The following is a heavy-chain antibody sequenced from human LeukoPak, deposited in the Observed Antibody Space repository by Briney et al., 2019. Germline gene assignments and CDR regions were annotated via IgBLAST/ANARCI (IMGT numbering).Heavy chain of an antibody. V-gene: IGHV3-74*01. CDR2: INSEGSST. Sequence: GGSLRLSCAASGFTFSSYWMHWARQAPGKGLVWVSRINSEGSSTSYANSVKGRFTISRDNAKNTLYLQMNSLRAEDTAVYYCASVSRSWSFDYWGQGTLVTVSS. D-gene: IGHD6-13*01. J-gene: IGHJ4*02. CDR1: GFTFSSYW. CDR3: ASVSRSWSFDY.